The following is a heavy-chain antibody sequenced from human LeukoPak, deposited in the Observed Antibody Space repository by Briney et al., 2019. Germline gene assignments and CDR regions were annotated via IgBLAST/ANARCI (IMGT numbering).Heavy chain of an antibody. CDR2: IKQDGSEK. CDR3: ARGILWFGELHDPYYYYYMDV. CDR1: GFTFSSYW. J-gene: IGHJ6*03. V-gene: IGHV3-7*01. Sequence: PGGSLRLSCAASGFTFSSYWMSWVRQAPGKGLEWGANIKQDGSEKYYVDSVKGRFTISRDNAKNSLYLQMNSLRAEDTAVYYCARGILWFGELHDPYYYYYMDVWGKGTTVTVSS. D-gene: IGHD3-10*01.